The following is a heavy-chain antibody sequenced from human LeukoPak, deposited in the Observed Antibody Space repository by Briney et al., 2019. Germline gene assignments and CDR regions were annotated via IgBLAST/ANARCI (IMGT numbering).Heavy chain of an antibody. Sequence: SETLSLTCTVSGGSISSYYWSWVRQPPGKGLEWIGYIYYSGSTDYNPSLKSRVTISVDTSKNQLSLKLSSVTAADTAVYYCASQGGVIEDYDILTGATHNSFDTWGQGTLVTVSS. CDR2: IYYSGST. J-gene: IGHJ5*02. CDR3: ASQGGVIEDYDILTGATHNSFDT. CDR1: GGSISSYY. D-gene: IGHD3-9*01. V-gene: IGHV4-59*08.